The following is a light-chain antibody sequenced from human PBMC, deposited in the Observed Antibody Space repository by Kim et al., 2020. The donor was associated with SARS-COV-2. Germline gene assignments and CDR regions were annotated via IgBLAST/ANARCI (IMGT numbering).Light chain of an antibody. Sequence: ASVGDRVTITCRASQGIRNDLGWYQQKPGKAPKLLIYAASTLESGVLSRFSGSGSGTDFTLTISSLQPEDFASYYCLQDYYYPRTFGQGTKVEIK. CDR2: AAS. CDR3: LQDYYYPRT. J-gene: IGKJ1*01. V-gene: IGKV1-6*01. CDR1: QGIRND.